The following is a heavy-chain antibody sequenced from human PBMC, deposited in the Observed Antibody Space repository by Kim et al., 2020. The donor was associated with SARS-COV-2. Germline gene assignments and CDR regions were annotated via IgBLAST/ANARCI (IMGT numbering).Heavy chain of an antibody. J-gene: IGHJ4*02. CDR2: TNIDGSST. D-gene: IGHD5-18*01. CDR3: ARGKSYGLDY. V-gene: IGHV3-74*01. CDR1: GFTLSSYG. Sequence: GGSLRLSCAASGFTLSSYGMHWVRQAPGKGLVWVSRTNIDGSSTTYADSVKGRFTISRDNAKNTLYLHMNSLRADDTAVYYCARGKSYGLDYWGQGTLVTVSS.